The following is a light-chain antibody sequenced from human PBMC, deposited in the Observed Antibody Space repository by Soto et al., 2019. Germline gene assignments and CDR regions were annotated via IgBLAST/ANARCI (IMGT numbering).Light chain of an antibody. CDR1: SSDVGGYNY. J-gene: IGLJ1*01. CDR3: SSYASSTTYV. CDR2: EVG. Sequence: QSVLTQPASVSGSPGQSITISCTGTSSDVGGYNYVSWYQQRPGKAPKLMIYEVGNRPSGVSNRFSSSKSGNTASLTISGLQAEDEADYYCSSYASSTTYVFGTGTKLTVL. V-gene: IGLV2-14*01.